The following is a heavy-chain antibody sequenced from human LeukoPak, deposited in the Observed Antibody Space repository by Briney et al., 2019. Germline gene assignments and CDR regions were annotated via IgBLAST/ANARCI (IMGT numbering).Heavy chain of an antibody. CDR3: ARVGSSSWYELYYYYYGMDV. Sequence: AASVKVSCKASGYTFTSYGISWVRPAPGQGLEWMGWISAYNGNTNYAQKLQGRVTMTTDTSTSTAYMELRSLRSDDTAVYYCARVGSSSWYELYYYYYGMDVWGQGTTVTVSS. V-gene: IGHV1-18*01. J-gene: IGHJ6*02. CDR2: ISAYNGNT. D-gene: IGHD6-13*01. CDR1: GYTFTSYG.